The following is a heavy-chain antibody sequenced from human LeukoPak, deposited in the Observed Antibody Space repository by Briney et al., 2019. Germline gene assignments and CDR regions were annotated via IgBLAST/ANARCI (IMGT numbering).Heavy chain of an antibody. CDR2: IYYSGST. CDR3: ARLAGGHLVDY. Sequence: PSETLSLTCTVSGGSISSYYWSWIRQPPGKGPEWIGYIYYSGSTNYNPSLKSRVTISVDTSKNQFSLKLSSVTAADTAVYYCARLAGGHLVDYWGQGTLVTVSS. V-gene: IGHV4-59*08. D-gene: IGHD2-8*02. CDR1: GGSISSYY. J-gene: IGHJ4*02.